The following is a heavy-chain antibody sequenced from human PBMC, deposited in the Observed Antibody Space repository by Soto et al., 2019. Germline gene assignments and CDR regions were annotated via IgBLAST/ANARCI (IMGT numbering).Heavy chain of an antibody. CDR3: ARVAPPGDP. Sequence: GASVKVSCKASGYTFTSYGISWVRQAPGQGLERMGWISAHNHNTNYAQELQGRVTMTTDTSTSTAYMELRSLRSDDTAVYYCARVAPPGDPWGQGTLVTVSS. V-gene: IGHV1-18*01. CDR1: GYTFTSYG. CDR2: ISAHNHNT. J-gene: IGHJ5*02.